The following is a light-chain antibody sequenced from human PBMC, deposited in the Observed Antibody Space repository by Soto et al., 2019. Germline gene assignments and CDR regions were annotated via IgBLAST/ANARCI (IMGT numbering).Light chain of an antibody. CDR2: DAS. V-gene: IGKV3-11*01. CDR3: HQRSNWPPGFTT. CDR1: QSVSSY. J-gene: IGKJ5*01. Sequence: EIVLTQSPATLSLSPGERATLSCRASQSVSSYLAWYQQKPGQAPRLLIYDASNRATGIPARFSGSGSGTDYTLTISSLEPEDFAVYYCHQRSNWPPGFTTFGQGTRLEIK.